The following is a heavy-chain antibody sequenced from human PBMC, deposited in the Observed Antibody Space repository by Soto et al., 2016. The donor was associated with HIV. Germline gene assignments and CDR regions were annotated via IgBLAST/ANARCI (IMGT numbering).Heavy chain of an antibody. CDR3: ARHGDTNNWDRSFDY. Sequence: QVQLQQWGAGLLKPSETLSLTCAVYGGSFSGFQWTWIRQAPGKGLEWIGEVNHSGHTKYNPSLKGRLTISTDTSKNQFSLKVTSVTAADTAVYYCARHGDTNNWDRSFDYWGQGNLVTVSS. D-gene: IGHD2-8*01. V-gene: IGHV4-34*01. CDR2: VNHSGHT. CDR1: GGSFSGFQ. J-gene: IGHJ4*01.